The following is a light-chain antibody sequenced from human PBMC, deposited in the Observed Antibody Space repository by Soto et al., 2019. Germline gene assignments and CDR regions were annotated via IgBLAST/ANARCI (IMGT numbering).Light chain of an antibody. CDR1: QSVDNH. V-gene: IGKV1-39*01. CDR2: AAC. CDR3: QQSYNFPQT. Sequence: DIQMTQSPSSLSASVGDTVTLTCRASQSVDNHLKWYPQKPGKAPGLLIYAACSLQSGVRSRFSGSGAGTDCTRTISSLQPEDVATDSCQQSYNFPQTFGRGTKVDIK. J-gene: IGKJ1*01.